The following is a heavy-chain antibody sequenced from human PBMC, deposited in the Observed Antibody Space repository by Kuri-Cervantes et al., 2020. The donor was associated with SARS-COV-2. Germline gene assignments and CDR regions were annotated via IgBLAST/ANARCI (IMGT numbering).Heavy chain of an antibody. J-gene: IGHJ4*02. Sequence: SETLSLTCTVSGYSISSGYYWGWIRQPPGKGLEWIVGIYHSGSTYYNPSLKSRVTISVDTSKNQLSLKLSSVTAADTTVYYCARVGIPIFVFGPPLGYWGQGTLVTVSS. V-gene: IGHV4-38-2*02. CDR3: ARVGIPIFVFGPPLGY. D-gene: IGHD3-3*01. CDR1: GYSISSGYY. CDR2: IYHSGST.